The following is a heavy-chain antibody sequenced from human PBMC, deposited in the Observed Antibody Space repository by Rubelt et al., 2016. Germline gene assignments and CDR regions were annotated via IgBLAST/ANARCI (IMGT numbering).Heavy chain of an antibody. V-gene: IGHV1-69*01. CDR1: GGTFRSYA. CDR3: ARRQQLGPFDY. J-gene: IGHJ4*02. Sequence: QVQLVQSGAEVKKPGSSVKVSCKASGGTFRSYAISWVRQAPGQGLEWMGGIIPIFGTATYAQKCQGRVTIIADESTSTSYMELSSRRSKDTAVYYCARRQQLGPFDYWGQGTLVTVSS. CDR2: IIPIFGTA. D-gene: IGHD6-13*01.